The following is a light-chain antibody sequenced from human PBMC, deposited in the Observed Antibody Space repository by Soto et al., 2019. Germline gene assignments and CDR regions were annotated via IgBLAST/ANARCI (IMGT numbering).Light chain of an antibody. J-gene: IGLJ2*01. V-gene: IGLV1-51*01. CDR1: NSNIGGNY. CDR3: GTWDLSLDTVV. Sequence: QSVLTQPPSVSAAPGQKVTISCSGSNSNIGGNYVSWYPVLPRTAPKLLIYDNTKRHSGIPDRFSGSKSGTSATLGITDLKTGDEAHYYCGTWDLSLDTVVFGGGTKVTVL. CDR2: DNT.